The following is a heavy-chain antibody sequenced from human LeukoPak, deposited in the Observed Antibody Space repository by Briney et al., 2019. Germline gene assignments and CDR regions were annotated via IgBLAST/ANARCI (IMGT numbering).Heavy chain of an antibody. D-gene: IGHD4-23*01. CDR1: GGSISSGGYY. V-gene: IGHV4-31*03. Sequence: SQTLSLTCTVSGGSISSGGYYWSWIRQHPGKRLEWIGYIYYSGSTYYNPSLKSRVTISVDTSKNQFSLKLSSVTATATAVYYCARAGDYGGNSVLDYWGQGTLVTVSS. J-gene: IGHJ4*02. CDR2: IYYSGST. CDR3: ARAGDYGGNSVLDY.